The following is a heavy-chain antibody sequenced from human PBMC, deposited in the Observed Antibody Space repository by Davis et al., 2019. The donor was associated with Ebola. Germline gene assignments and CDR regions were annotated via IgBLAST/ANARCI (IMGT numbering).Heavy chain of an antibody. Sequence: MPSETLSLTCPVSGDSISCYYWSWIRQPPGQGLEWIGYIYYSGSTNYNPSLKSRVTISVDTSKNQFSLKLSSVTAADTAVYYCAKIDYDFWSGYYGGNWFDPWGQGTLVTVSS. D-gene: IGHD3-3*01. CDR2: IYYSGST. J-gene: IGHJ5*02. V-gene: IGHV4-59*01. CDR3: AKIDYDFWSGYYGGNWFDP. CDR1: GDSISCYY.